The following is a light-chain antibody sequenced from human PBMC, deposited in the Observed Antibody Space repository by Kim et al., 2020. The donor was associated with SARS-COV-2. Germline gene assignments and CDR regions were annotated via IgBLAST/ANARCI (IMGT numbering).Light chain of an antibody. CDR3: AAWDDSLSGRLV. CDR2: RNN. J-gene: IGLJ2*01. V-gene: IGLV1-47*01. CDR1: SSNIGSNY. Sequence: RVTISCSGSSSNIGSNYVYWYQQLPVTAPKLLIYRNNQRPSGVPDRFSGSKSGTSASLAISGLRSEDEADYYCAAWDDSLSGRLVFGGGTQLTVL.